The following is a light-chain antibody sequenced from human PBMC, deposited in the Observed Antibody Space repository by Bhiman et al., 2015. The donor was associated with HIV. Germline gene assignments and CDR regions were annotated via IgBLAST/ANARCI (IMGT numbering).Light chain of an antibody. V-gene: IGLV1-40*01. CDR2: GNN. J-gene: IGLJ1*01. CDR3: QSYDSSLSGYV. Sequence: QSVLTQPPSVSGAPGQRVTISCTGSSSNIGAGYEVHWYQQLPGAAPKLLIYGNNNRPSGVPDRFSGSKSGTAASLAISGLQAEDEADYYCQSYDSSLSGYVFGSGTKVTVL. CDR1: SSNIGAGYE.